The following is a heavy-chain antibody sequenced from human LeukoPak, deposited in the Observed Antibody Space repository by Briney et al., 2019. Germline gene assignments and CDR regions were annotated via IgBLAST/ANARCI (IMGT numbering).Heavy chain of an antibody. V-gene: IGHV4-61*08. D-gene: IGHD5-24*01. CDR2: IYYSGST. CDR1: GGSISSGGYY. J-gene: IGHJ4*02. Sequence: SQTLSLTCTVSGGSISSGGYYWSWIRQHPGRGLEWIGYIYYSGSTNYNPSLKSRVTISVDTSKNQFSLKLSSVTAADTAVYYCARWRRDGLYYFDYWGQGTLVTVSS. CDR3: ARWRRDGLYYFDY.